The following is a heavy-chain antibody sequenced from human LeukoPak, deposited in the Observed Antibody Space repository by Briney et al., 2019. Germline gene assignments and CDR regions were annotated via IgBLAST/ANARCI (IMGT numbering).Heavy chain of an antibody. CDR1: GFTFSSYW. J-gene: IGHJ4*02. CDR2: IKQDGSEK. Sequence: PGGSLRLSCAASGFTFSSYWMSWVRQAPGKGLEWVANIKQDGSEKYYVDSVKGRFTISRDNAKNSLYLQMNSLRAEDTAVCYCARDTAIVGATPGYWGQGTLVTVSS. V-gene: IGHV3-7*01. D-gene: IGHD1-26*01. CDR3: ARDTAIVGATPGY.